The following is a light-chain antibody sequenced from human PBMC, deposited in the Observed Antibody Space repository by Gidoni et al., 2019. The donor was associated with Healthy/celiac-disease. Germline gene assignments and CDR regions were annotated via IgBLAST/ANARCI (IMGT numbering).Light chain of an antibody. J-gene: IGLJ3*02. Sequence: QSVLTQPPSASGTPGHGVTIPCSGSSSNIGSNTVNWYQQLPGTAPKLLIYSNNQRPSGVPDRFSGSKSGTSASLAISGLQSEDEADYYCAAWDDSLNGWVFGGGTKLTVL. CDR2: SNN. CDR1: SSNIGSNT. CDR3: AAWDDSLNGWV. V-gene: IGLV1-44*01.